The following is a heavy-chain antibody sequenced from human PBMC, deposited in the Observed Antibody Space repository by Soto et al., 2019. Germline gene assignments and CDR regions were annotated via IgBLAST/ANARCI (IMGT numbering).Heavy chain of an antibody. CDR1: SGSIFTTNW. V-gene: IGHV4-4*02. CDR3: ARKPDVATAKVGGGYVFDV. D-gene: IGHD3-16*01. CDR2: IYHSGSP. Sequence: QVQLQESGPGLVKPSGTLSLTCAASSGSIFTTNWWSWVRQSPGRGLQWIGDIYHSGSPKYNPSLKSRVSISIDKATDSFFLILTSVTAADTAVYYCARKPDVATAKVGGGYVFDVWGQGTMVTVSS. J-gene: IGHJ3*01.